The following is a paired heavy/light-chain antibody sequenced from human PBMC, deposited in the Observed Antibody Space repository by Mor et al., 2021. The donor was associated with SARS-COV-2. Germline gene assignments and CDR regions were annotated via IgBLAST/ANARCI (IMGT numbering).Light chain of an antibody. CDR2: DVN. CDR1: NSDIGAYNY. CDR3: CSYSSSRTLWV. J-gene: IGLJ3*02. Sequence: QSALTQPASVSGSPGQSITISCTGTNSDIGAYNYVSWYQQHPGKAPTLMIYDVNKRPSGVSTRFSGSKSGSTASLTISGLQAEDEADYYCCSYSSSRTLWVFGGGTRLTVL. V-gene: IGLV2-14*03.
Heavy chain of an antibody. V-gene: IGHV4-39*01. J-gene: IGHJ6*02. Sequence: QLQLQESGPGLVKPSETLSLTCTVSGGSISSSSYYWGWIRQPPGKGLEWIGSIYYSGSTYYNPSLKSRVTISVDTSKNQFSLKLSSVTAADTAVYYCARQFGRNTMVRGVILYYYYGMDVWGQGTTVTVSS. CDR3: ARQFGRNTMVRGVILYYYYGMDV. CDR1: GGSISSSSYY. D-gene: IGHD3-10*01. CDR2: IYYSGST.